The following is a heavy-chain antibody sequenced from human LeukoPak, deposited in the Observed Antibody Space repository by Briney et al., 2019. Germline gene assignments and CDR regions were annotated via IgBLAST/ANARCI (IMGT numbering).Heavy chain of an antibody. D-gene: IGHD3-22*01. CDR1: GGSISSSSYY. V-gene: IGHV4-39*07. CDR3: ARDIDYYDSSGYNDAFDI. Sequence: SETLSLTCTVSGGSISSSSYYWGWIRQPPGKGLEWIGSIYYSGSTYYNPSLKSRVTISVDTSKNQFSLKLSSVTAADTAVYYCARDIDYYDSSGYNDAFDIWGQGTMVTVSS. CDR2: IYYSGST. J-gene: IGHJ3*02.